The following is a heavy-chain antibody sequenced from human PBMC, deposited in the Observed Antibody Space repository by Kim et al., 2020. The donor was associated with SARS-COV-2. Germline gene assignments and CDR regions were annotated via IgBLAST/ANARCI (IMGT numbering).Heavy chain of an antibody. CDR1: GGSISSSSYY. V-gene: IGHV4-39*07. CDR3: ARDQGESSSGSPRGWFDP. J-gene: IGHJ5*02. D-gene: IGHD3-10*01. CDR2: IYYSGST. Sequence: SETLSLTCTVSGGSISSSSYYWGWIRQPPGKGLEWIGSIYYSGSTYYNPSLKSRVTISVDTSKNQFSLELSSVTAADTAVYYCARDQGESSSGSPRGWFDPWGQGALVSVSS.